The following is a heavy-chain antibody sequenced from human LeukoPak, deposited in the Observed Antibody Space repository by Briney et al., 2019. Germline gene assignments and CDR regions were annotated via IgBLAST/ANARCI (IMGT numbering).Heavy chain of an antibody. D-gene: IGHD3-10*01. Sequence: PSETLSLTCTVSGGSISSYYWSWIRQPPGKGLEWIGSIYYSGSTYYNPSHKSRVTISVDTSKNQFFLKLSSVTAADTAVYYCARLGIIRGKDYWGQGTLVTVSS. CDR1: GGSISSYY. CDR3: ARLGIIRGKDY. J-gene: IGHJ4*02. CDR2: IYYSGST. V-gene: IGHV4-59*05.